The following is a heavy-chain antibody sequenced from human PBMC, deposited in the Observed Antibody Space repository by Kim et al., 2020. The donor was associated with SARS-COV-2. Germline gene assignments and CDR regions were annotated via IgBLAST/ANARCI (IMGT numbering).Heavy chain of an antibody. V-gene: IGHV1-2*02. CDR2: INPNSGGT. Sequence: ASVKVSCKASGYTFTGYYMHWVRQAPGQGLEWMGWINPNSGGTNYAQKFQGRVTMTRDTSISTAYMELSRLRSDDTAVYYCARYSIAAAGTLDYWGQGTLVTVSS. CDR3: ARYSIAAAGTLDY. D-gene: IGHD6-13*01. J-gene: IGHJ4*02. CDR1: GYTFTGYY.